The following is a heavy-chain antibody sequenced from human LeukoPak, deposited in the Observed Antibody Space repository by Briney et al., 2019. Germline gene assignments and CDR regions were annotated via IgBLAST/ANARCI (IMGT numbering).Heavy chain of an antibody. CDR1: GGSFSAYY. CDR2: INHSGST. Sequence: PSEILSLTCAVYGGSFSAYYWSWIRQPPGKGLEWIGEINHSGSTNYNPSLKSRVTISVDTSKTQFSLKLRSVTAADTAVYYCARGGFYCGGDCYVDYWGQGTLVTVSS. CDR3: ARGGFYCGGDCYVDY. D-gene: IGHD2-21*02. J-gene: IGHJ4*02. V-gene: IGHV4-34*01.